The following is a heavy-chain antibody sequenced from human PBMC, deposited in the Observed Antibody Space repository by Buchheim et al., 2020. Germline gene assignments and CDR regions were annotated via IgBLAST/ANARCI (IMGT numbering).Heavy chain of an antibody. J-gene: IGHJ6*02. CDR1: GGTFSSYA. Sequence: QVQLVQSGAEVKKPGSSVKVSCKASGGTFSSYAISWVRQAPGQGLEWMGGIIPIFGTANYAQKFQGRVTITADKSTSKAYMELSSLRSEDTAVYYCACLAVSWLGETGYYYYGMDVWGQGTT. CDR2: IIPIFGTA. CDR3: ACLAVSWLGETGYYYYGMDV. V-gene: IGHV1-69*06. D-gene: IGHD3-10*01.